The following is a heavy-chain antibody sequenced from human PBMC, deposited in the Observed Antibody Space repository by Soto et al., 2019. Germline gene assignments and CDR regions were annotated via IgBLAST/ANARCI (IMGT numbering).Heavy chain of an antibody. CDR1: GFVFADVW. CDR3: AKRAYTPYDLSSLHWFDP. V-gene: IGHV5-51*01. Sequence: PGESLKISCKGPGFVFADVWIGWVRQTPDKGLEWVGIIHPRDSNTLYSPSFQGQVTISADMSISTIYLQWNSLKASDTAMYYCAKRAYTPYDLSSLHWFDPWGQGTLVTVSS. D-gene: IGHD5-12*01. CDR2: IHPRDSNT. J-gene: IGHJ5*02.